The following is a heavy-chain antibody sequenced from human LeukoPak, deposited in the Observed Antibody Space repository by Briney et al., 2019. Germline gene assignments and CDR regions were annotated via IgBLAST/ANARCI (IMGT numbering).Heavy chain of an antibody. CDR2: IYHSGST. CDR3: ARRGVNYDFWSGYLSGFDY. Sequence: SETLSLTCAVSGYSISSGYYWGWIRQPPGKGLEWIGSIYHSGSTYYNPSLKSRVTISVDTSKNQFSLKLSSVTAADTAVYYCARRGVNYDFWSGYLSGFDYWAREPWSPSPQ. CDR1: GYSISSGYY. D-gene: IGHD3-3*01. J-gene: IGHJ4*02. V-gene: IGHV4-38-2*01.